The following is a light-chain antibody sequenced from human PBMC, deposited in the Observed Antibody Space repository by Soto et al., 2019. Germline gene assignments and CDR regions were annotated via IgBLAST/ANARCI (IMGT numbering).Light chain of an antibody. CDR1: QSLLHSNGYNY. CDR3: MQALQTPLT. CDR2: LAS. Sequence: DIVLTQSPLSLPVTPGEPASISCRSSQSLLHSNGYNYLDWYLQKPGQSPQLLIYLASSRASGVPDRFSGSGSGTDFTLKISRVEAEDVGVYYCMQALQTPLTFGGGTKVEIK. J-gene: IGKJ4*01. V-gene: IGKV2-28*01.